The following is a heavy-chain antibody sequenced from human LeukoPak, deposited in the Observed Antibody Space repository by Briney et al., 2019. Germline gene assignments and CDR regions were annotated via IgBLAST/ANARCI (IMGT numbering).Heavy chain of an antibody. V-gene: IGHV1-2*02. J-gene: IGHJ5*02. CDR2: TNPNSGGT. D-gene: IGHD2-2*01. CDR3: ARSLVPAANNWFDP. Sequence: GASVKVSCKASGYTFTGYYMHWVRQAPGQGLEWMGWTNPNSGGTNYAQKLQGRVTMTRDTSISTAYMELSRPRSDDTAVYYCARSLVPAANNWFDPWGQGTLVTVSS. CDR1: GYTFTGYY.